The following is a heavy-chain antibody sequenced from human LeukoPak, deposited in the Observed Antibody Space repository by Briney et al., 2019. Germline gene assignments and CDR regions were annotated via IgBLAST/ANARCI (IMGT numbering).Heavy chain of an antibody. CDR2: IIPIFGTE. CDR1: GGTFSSYA. Sequence: SVKVSCEASGGTFSSYAISWVRQAPGQGLEWMGGIIPIFGTENYAQKFQGRVTITTDESTSTAYMELSSLRSEDTAVYYCARARSPSSGYLLKDHNWFDPWGQGTLVTVSS. V-gene: IGHV1-69*05. J-gene: IGHJ5*02. D-gene: IGHD3-22*01. CDR3: ARARSPSSGYLLKDHNWFDP.